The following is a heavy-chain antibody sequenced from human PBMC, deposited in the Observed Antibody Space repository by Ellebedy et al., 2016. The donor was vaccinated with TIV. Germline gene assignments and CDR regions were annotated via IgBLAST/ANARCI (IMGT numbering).Heavy chain of an antibody. D-gene: IGHD6-13*01. CDR3: TRGKARTGYQYGMDL. J-gene: IGHJ6*02. CDR2: ITGSGGGT. Sequence: GESLKISCAASGFTFSSYAMSWVRQAPGKGLEWVSAITGSGGGTYYADSVKGRFTISRDNSKNTLYLHMNSLRAEDTAVYFCTRGKARTGYQYGMDLWGQGTTVAVSS. CDR1: GFTFSSYA. V-gene: IGHV3-23*01.